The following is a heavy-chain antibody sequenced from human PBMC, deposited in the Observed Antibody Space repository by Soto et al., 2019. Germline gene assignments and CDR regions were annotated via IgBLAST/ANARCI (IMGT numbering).Heavy chain of an antibody. D-gene: IGHD6-13*01. V-gene: IGHV4-34*01. J-gene: IGHJ6*02. CDR3: ARGRGSSWYADYYYGMDV. CDR2: INQSGST. CDR1: GGSFSGYY. Sequence: LSLTCAVYGGSFSGYYWSWIRQPPGKGLEWIGEINQSGSTNYNPSLKSRVTISVDTSKNQFSLKLSPVTAADTAVYYCARGRGSSWYADYYYGMDVWGQGTTVTVSS.